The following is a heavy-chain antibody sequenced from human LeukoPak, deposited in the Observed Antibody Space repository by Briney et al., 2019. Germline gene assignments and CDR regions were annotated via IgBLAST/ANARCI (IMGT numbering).Heavy chain of an antibody. D-gene: IGHD3-3*01. CDR2: ISDTGKT. J-gene: IGHJ4*02. Sequence: SETLSLTCNVSGASLSDYYWGWVRQSPAKGLEWLGYISDTGKTDYNPSLNSRGTLSLDTSKNQFSLRLASVTAADTAVYYCVTGYYEPFDNWGQGTLVTVSS. CDR3: VTGYYEPFDN. V-gene: IGHV4-59*01. CDR1: GASLSDYY.